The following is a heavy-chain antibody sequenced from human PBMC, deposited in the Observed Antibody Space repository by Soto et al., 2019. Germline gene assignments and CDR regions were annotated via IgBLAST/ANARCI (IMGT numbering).Heavy chain of an antibody. V-gene: IGHV3-23*01. CDR3: AKDESRYFDH. CDR2: SSGSGGST. J-gene: IGHJ4*02. Sequence: AGGSLRLSCAASGFTFSSYAMSWVRQAPGKGLEWVSASSGSGGSTYYADSVKGRFTISRDNSKNTLYLQMNSLRAGDTAVYYCAKDESRYFDHWGQATLVTVSS. CDR1: GFTFSSYA.